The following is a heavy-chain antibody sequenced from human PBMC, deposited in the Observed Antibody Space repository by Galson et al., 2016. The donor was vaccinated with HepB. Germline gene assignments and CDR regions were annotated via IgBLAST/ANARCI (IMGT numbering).Heavy chain of an antibody. CDR1: GGSITSANW. J-gene: IGHJ4*02. V-gene: IGHV4-4*02. D-gene: IGHD6-13*01. CDR3: ARHLPTPGTRGFGY. CDR2: IFIGGNT. Sequence: SETLSLTCVVSGGSITSANWWSWVRQPPGEGLEWIGEIFIGGNTHYNPSLDSRVTMSVDKSNNQFSLKLSYVTAADTAVYYCARHLPTPGTRGFGYWGQGTLVTVSS.